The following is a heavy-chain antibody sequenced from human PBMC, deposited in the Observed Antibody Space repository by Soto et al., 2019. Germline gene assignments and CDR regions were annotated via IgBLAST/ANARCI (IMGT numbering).Heavy chain of an antibody. CDR2: IIGGDGDK. CDR3: AKDRDPDGIWTFDS. CDR1: GFTFRTFT. D-gene: IGHD3-9*01. V-gene: IGHV3-23*01. J-gene: IGHJ5*01. Sequence: EHGGQLVQPGESLRLSCAASGFTFRTFTMNWVHQAPGKGLEWVSGIIGGDGDKFYSDSVKGRFTISRDNSKDMLFLQMSSLRVDDTAVYYCAKDRDPDGIWTFDSWGQGTLVTVSS.